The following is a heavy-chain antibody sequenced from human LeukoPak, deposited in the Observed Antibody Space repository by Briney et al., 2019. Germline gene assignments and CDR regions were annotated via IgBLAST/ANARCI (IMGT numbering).Heavy chain of an antibody. CDR3: ARHQWHYYYYMGV. Sequence: PSETLSLTCTVSGGSISSSSYYWGWIRQPPGKGLEWIGSIYYSGDTYYNPSLKSRRVTISVDTSKNQFSLRLSSVTAADTAVYYCARHQWHYYYYMGVSGIGSTVTVSS. D-gene: IGHD6-19*01. CDR2: IYYSGDT. CDR1: GGSISSSSYY. J-gene: IGHJ6*03. V-gene: IGHV4-39*01.